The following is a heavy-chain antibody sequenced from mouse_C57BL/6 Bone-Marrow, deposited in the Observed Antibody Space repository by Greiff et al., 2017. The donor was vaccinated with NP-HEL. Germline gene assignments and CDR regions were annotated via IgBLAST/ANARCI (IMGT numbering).Heavy chain of an antibody. CDR1: GFTFRSYG. CDR3: ARPYV. CDR2: ISSGGSYT. V-gene: IGHV5-6*01. Sequence: EVKLQESGGDLVKPGGSLKLSCAASGFTFRSYGMSWVRQTPDKRLEWVATISSGGSYTSYPASVTGRFTISRDNAKNTLYLQMSSLKSDDTAMYYCARPYVWGTGTTVTVSS. J-gene: IGHJ1*03.